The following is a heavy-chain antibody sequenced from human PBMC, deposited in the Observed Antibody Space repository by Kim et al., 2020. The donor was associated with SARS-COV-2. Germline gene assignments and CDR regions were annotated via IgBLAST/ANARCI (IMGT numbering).Heavy chain of an antibody. J-gene: IGHJ6*02. D-gene: IGHD2-15*01. Sequence: KGRFTISRDNPKNTLYLQMNSRRAEDTAVYYCAKDQEIVVVVAAIYGMDVWGQGTTVTVSS. CDR3: AKDQEIVVVVAAIYGMDV. V-gene: IGHV3-23*02.